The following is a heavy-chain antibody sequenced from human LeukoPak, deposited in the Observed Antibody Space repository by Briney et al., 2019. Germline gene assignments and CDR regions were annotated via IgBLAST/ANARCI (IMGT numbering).Heavy chain of an antibody. CDR2: ISTDGTDI. CDR1: GFTFSSYW. V-gene: IGHV3-74*03. CDR3: ARISGGWPHTYFDF. D-gene: IGHD6-19*01. Sequence: PGGSLRLSCAASGFTFSSYWMHWVRQAPGKGLVWVSRISTDGTDIEYADSVKGRFTISRDNAKNTLYLQVNSLRAEDTAVYYCARISGGWPHTYFDFWGQGTLVTVSS. J-gene: IGHJ4*02.